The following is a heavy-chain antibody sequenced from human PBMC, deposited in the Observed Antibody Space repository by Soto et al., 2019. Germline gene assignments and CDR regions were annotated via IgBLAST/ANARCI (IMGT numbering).Heavy chain of an antibody. CDR3: ARDKITGLFDY. CDR1: GGSFSGYY. Sequence: QVQLQQWGARLLKPSETLSLTCAVYGGSFSGYYWTWIRQPPGTGLEWIGEINHSGRTNYNPSLKSQVTISVDTYKNQFSLKLTSVTAADTAVYYCARDKITGLFDYWGQGTLVTVSS. V-gene: IGHV4-34*01. CDR2: INHSGRT. D-gene: IGHD2-8*02. J-gene: IGHJ4*02.